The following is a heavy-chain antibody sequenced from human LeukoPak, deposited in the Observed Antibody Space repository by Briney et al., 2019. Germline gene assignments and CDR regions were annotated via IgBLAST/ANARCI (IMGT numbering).Heavy chain of an antibody. CDR3: ARDGRWQQLVLDY. V-gene: IGHV1-46*01. CDR1: GYTFTSYY. D-gene: IGHD6-13*01. CDR2: INPSGGST. Sequence: GASVKVSCKASGYTFTSYYTHWVRQAPGQGLEWMGIINPSGGSTSYAQKFQGRVTMTRDTSTNTVYMDLASLRSEDTAVYYCARDGRWQQLVLDYWGQGTLVIVSS. J-gene: IGHJ4*02.